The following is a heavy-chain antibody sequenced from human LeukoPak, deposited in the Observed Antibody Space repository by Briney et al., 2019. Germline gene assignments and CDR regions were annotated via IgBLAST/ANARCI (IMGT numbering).Heavy chain of an antibody. J-gene: IGHJ4*02. D-gene: IGHD3-9*01. CDR3: ARGGYDILTGPDY. Sequence: PGGSLRLSCAASGFTFSSYSMNWVRQAPGKGLEWVSSISSSSSYIYYADSVKGRFTISRDNAKNSLYLQMNSLRAEDTAVYYCARGGYDILTGPDYWGQGTLVTVSS. CDR2: ISSSSSYI. V-gene: IGHV3-21*01. CDR1: GFTFSSYS.